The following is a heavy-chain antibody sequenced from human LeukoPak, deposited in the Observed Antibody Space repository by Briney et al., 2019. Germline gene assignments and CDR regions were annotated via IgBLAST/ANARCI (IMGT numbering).Heavy chain of an antibody. J-gene: IGHJ3*02. CDR3: ARPHSSGWYDAFDI. Sequence: SGTLSLTCSVSGGPITSYYWSWIRQPPGKGLEWIGYINYSGSTNYNPSLKSRVTISLDTSKNQFSLKLSSVTAADTAVYYCARPHSSGWYDAFDIWGQGTMVTVSS. V-gene: IGHV4-59*01. CDR2: INYSGST. D-gene: IGHD6-13*01. CDR1: GGPITSYY.